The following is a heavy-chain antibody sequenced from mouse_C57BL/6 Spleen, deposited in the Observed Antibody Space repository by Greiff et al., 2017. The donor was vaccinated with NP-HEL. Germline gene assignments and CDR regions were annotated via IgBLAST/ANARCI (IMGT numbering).Heavy chain of an antibody. Sequence: DVKLVESGGGLVQPGGSLSLSCAASGFTFTDYYMSWVRQPPGKALEWLGFIRNKAKGYTTEYSASVKGRFTISRDNSQSILYLQMNALRAEDSATYYCARYNDFYYFDYWGQGTTLTVSS. CDR1: GFTFTDYY. CDR2: IRNKAKGYTT. V-gene: IGHV7-3*01. CDR3: ARYNDFYYFDY. J-gene: IGHJ2*01. D-gene: IGHD2-4*01.